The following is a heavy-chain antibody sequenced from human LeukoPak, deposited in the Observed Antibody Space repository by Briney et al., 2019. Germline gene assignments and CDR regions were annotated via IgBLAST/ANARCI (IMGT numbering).Heavy chain of an antibody. CDR2: IYHTGST. CDR3: AREGRWGMKYYFDF. J-gene: IGHJ4*02. D-gene: IGHD4-23*01. CDR1: GVSFTGHY. Sequence: PSETLSLTCTVSGVSFTGHYWSWVRQSPEKGLEWVGQIYHTGSTHYNPSLRSRFAISVDTSKNKFFLNVKSVTAADTAVYYCAREGRWGMKYYFDFWGQGTLVIVSS. V-gene: IGHV4-59*11.